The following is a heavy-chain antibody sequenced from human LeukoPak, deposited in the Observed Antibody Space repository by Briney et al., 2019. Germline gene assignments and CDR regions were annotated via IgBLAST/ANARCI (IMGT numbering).Heavy chain of an antibody. D-gene: IGHD3-9*01. J-gene: IGHJ4*02. CDR1: GFTFSSYW. CDR3: ERQGLRYFDWLSIMGIDY. Sequence: GGSLRLSCAASGFTFSSYWMHWVRQAPGKGLEWVSSISSSSSYIYYADSVKGRFTISRDNAKNSLYLQMNSLRAEDTAVYYCERQGLRYFDWLSIMGIDYWGQGTLVTVSS. CDR2: ISSSSSYI. V-gene: IGHV3-21*01.